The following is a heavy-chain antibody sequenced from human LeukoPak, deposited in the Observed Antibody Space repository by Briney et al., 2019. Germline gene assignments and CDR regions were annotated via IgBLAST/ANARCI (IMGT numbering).Heavy chain of an antibody. CDR3: LRGKGAFSPFEY. V-gene: IGHV4-4*02. CDR2: IHLSGRT. CDR1: GGSTATATT. J-gene: IGHJ4*02. Sequence: SETLSPACAVSGGSTATATTWSWIRQPPGQGLEWIGEIHLSGRTNYNPSLNSRVTLALDTSKNHLSLSLTSVTAADTAVYYGLRGKGAFSPFEYTGPRTLVTVPS.